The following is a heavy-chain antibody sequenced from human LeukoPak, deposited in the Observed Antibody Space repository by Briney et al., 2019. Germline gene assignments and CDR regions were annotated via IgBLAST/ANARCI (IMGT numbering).Heavy chain of an antibody. CDR2: VSSSGDTI. CDR3: ARDGAGAYYYYYMDV. D-gene: IGHD1-26*01. V-gene: IGHV3-48*03. Sequence: GGSLRLSCAASGFTFSGYGMSWVRQAPGKGLEWVSYVSSSGDTIYYADSVKGRFTISRDNAKNSLYLQMNSLRAEDTAIYYCARDGAGAYYYYYMDVWGKGTTVTVSS. CDR1: GFTFSGYG. J-gene: IGHJ6*03.